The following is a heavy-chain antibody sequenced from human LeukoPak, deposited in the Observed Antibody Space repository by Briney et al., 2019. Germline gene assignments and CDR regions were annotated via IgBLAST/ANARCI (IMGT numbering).Heavy chain of an antibody. V-gene: IGHV1-3*01. D-gene: IGHD6-13*01. J-gene: IGHJ3*02. CDR1: GYTFTSYA. CDR3: ANSIAAAGTGAFDI. Sequence: ASVKVSCKASGYTFTSYAMHWVRQAPGQRLEWMGWINAGNGNTKYSQKFQGRVTITRDTSASTAYMGLSSLRSEDTAVYYCANSIAAAGTGAFDIWGQGTMVTVSS. CDR2: INAGNGNT.